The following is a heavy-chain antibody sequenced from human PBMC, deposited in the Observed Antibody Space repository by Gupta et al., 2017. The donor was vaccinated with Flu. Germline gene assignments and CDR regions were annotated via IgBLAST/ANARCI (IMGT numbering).Heavy chain of an antibody. J-gene: IGHJ6*03. CDR2: INPNMGGT. D-gene: IGHD2-2*01. CDR3: AGVGRCSSTSCPQVRYYMDV. Sequence: WVRQAHGQGREWMGRINPNMGGTIYAQKFEGRVTMTRDRSISTAYMKLSRLSSDDTTVYYCAGVGRCSSTSCPQVRYYMDVWGKVTTVTVSS. V-gene: IGHV1-2*06.